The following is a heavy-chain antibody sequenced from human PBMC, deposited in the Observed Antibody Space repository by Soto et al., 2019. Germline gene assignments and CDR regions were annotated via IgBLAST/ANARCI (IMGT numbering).Heavy chain of an antibody. Sequence: QVRLRESGPQVVKPSATLSLNCNVSGGAFRSYFWSWIRQSPGKGLEWIGNIHSSGRSNYNPSFKSRLSMSIDPSKNQFSVRLTSVTPADTAVYYCARDDPFDPVGQGILVTVSS. J-gene: IGHJ5*02. V-gene: IGHV4-59*01. CDR1: GGAFRSYF. CDR3: ARDDPFDP. CDR2: IHSSGRS.